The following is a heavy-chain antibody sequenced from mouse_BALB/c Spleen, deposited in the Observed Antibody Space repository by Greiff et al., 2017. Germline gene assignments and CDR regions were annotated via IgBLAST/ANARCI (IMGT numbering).Heavy chain of an antibody. V-gene: IGHV3-2*02. CDR1: GYSITSDYA. J-gene: IGHJ3*01. D-gene: IGHD1-1*01. Sequence: EVKLVESGPGLVKPSQSLSLTCTVTGYSITSDYAWNWIRQFPGNKLEWMGYISYSGSTSYNPSLKSRISITRDTSKNQFFLQLNSVTTEDTATYYCARSGSSSLAWFAYWGQGTLVTVSA. CDR2: ISYSGST. CDR3: ARSGSSSLAWFAY.